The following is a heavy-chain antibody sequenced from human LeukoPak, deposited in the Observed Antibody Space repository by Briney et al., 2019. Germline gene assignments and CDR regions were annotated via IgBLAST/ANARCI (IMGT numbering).Heavy chain of an antibody. D-gene: IGHD5-18*01. CDR1: GKTLSDLS. J-gene: IGHJ4*02. V-gene: IGHV1-24*01. CDR2: SDPEDGER. Sequence: ASVKVSCKVSGKTLSDLSIHWLRQPPGKGLECLGGSDPEDGERIYAQMFQSRVTMTEDTSIDTAYMELSSLRSEDTAVYYCVTGFTTMAVDYFDYWGQGTLVTVSP. CDR3: VTGFTTMAVDYFDY.